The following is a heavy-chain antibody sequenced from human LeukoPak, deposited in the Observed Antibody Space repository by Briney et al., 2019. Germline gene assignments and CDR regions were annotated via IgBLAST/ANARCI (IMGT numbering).Heavy chain of an antibody. V-gene: IGHV1-18*01. Sequence: ASVKVSCKASGYTFTSYGISWVRQAPGQGLEWMGWISAYNGNTNYAQRLQGRVTMTTDTSTGTAYMELRSLRSDDTAVYYCARHLNYDILTGYYTFLSYWGQGTLVTVSS. CDR2: ISAYNGNT. J-gene: IGHJ4*02. D-gene: IGHD3-9*01. CDR3: ARHLNYDILTGYYTFLSY. CDR1: GYTFTSYG.